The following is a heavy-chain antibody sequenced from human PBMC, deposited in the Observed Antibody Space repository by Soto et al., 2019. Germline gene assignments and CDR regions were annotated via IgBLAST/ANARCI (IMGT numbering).Heavy chain of an antibody. CDR1: GGTFSSYA. V-gene: IGHV1-69*13. Sequence: SVKVSCKASGGTFSSYAISWVRQAPGQGLEWMGGLIPIFGTANYAQKFQGRVTITADESTSTAYMELSSLRSEDTAVYYCARTPYYYASSGYTLGNHYYFDYWGQGPLVAVYS. J-gene: IGHJ4*02. CDR3: ARTPYYYASSGYTLGNHYYFDY. CDR2: LIPIFGTA. D-gene: IGHD3-22*01.